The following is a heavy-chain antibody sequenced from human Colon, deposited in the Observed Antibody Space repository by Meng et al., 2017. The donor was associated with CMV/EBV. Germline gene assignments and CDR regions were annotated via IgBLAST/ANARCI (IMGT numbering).Heavy chain of an antibody. V-gene: IGHV1-2*02. CDR2: INPNSGGT. Sequence: ASVKVSCKASGYTFTGYYMHWVRQAPGQGLEWMGWINPNSGGTNYAQKFQGRVTMTRDTSISTAYMELRSLGSGDTALYYCARDRGMHWQLSRGGYYYYGMDVWGQGTTVTVSS. J-gene: IGHJ6*02. CDR1: GYTFTGYY. D-gene: IGHD2-15*01. CDR3: ARDRGMHWQLSRGGYYYYGMDV.